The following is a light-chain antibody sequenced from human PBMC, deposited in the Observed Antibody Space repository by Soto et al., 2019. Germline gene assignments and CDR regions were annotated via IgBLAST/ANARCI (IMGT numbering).Light chain of an antibody. Sequence: QSVLTQPRSVSGSPGQSVTISCTGTSSDVGGYNYVSWYQVQPGKAPKLMIYDVSKRPSGVPDRFSGSKSGNTASLTISGLQAEDEADYYCCSYAGSYSYVFGTGTKLTVL. CDR2: DVS. J-gene: IGLJ1*01. V-gene: IGLV2-11*01. CDR1: SSDVGGYNY. CDR3: CSYAGSYSYV.